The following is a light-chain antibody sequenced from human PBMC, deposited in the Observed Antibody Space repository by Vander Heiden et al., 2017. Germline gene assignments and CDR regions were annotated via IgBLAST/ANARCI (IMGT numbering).Light chain of an antibody. V-gene: IGLV1-47*01. J-gene: IGLJ1*01. CDR3: GAWDGSLRVHA. CDR1: SSNIGKNF. CDR2: KNN. Sequence: QSVLTQPPSASGTPGQTVTISCSGGSSNIGKNFVYWYQHRPGTAPILLIYKNNQRPSGVPDRFSGSKSGTSASLTVSELRSDDEADYYCGAWDGSLRVHAFGTGTRVTVL.